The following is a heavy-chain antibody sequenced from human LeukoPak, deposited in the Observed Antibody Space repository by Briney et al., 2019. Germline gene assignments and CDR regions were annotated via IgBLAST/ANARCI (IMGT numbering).Heavy chain of an antibody. CDR2: ISTYNGNT. CDR3: ARASFDH. CDR1: GYTFVPYG. J-gene: IGHJ4*02. Sequence: ASVKVSCKASGYTFVPYGINWVRQAPGQGPEWIGWISTYNGNTKYALKFQDRVTPTRDTSTTTTYMELRSLTSDDRAVYYCARASFDHWGQGTLVIVSS. V-gene: IGHV1-18*01.